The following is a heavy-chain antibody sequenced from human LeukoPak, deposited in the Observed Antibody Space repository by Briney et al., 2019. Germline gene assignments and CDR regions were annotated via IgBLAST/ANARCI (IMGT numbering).Heavy chain of an antibody. CDR1: GYSFTNYW. D-gene: IGHD7-27*01. Sequence: GESLKISCKGSGYSFTNYWIGWVRQMPGKGLEWMGIIFPGDSETRYRLSFQGQVIISADKSISTAYLQWTSLKASDTAMYYCARLTGSMDYWGQGTLVTVSS. J-gene: IGHJ4*02. CDR2: IFPGDSET. V-gene: IGHV5-51*01. CDR3: ARLTGSMDY.